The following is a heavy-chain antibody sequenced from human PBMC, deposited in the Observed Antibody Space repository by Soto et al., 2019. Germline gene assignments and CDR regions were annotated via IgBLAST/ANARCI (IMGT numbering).Heavy chain of an antibody. V-gene: IGHV4-59*01. CDR3: ARYTYYDFWSGYNYYYYGMDV. CDR1: GGSISSYY. CDR2: IYYSGST. Sequence: PSETLSLTCTVSGGSISSYYWSWIRQPPGKGLEWIGYIYYSGSTNCNPSLKSRVTISVDTSKNQFSLKLSSVTAADTAVYYCARYTYYDFWSGYNYYYYGMDVWGQGTTVTVSS. J-gene: IGHJ6*02. D-gene: IGHD3-3*01.